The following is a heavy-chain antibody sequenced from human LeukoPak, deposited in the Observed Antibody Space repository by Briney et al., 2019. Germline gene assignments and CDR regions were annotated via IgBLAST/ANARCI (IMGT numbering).Heavy chain of an antibody. Sequence: SVKVSCKASGGTFSSYAISWVRQAPGQGLEWMGGIIPIFGTANYAQKFQGRITITTDESTSTAYMELSSLRSEDTAVYYCASNCGGDCYWFDPWGQGTLVTVSS. J-gene: IGHJ5*02. CDR1: GGTFSSYA. CDR2: IIPIFGTA. D-gene: IGHD2-21*02. CDR3: ASNCGGDCYWFDP. V-gene: IGHV1-69*05.